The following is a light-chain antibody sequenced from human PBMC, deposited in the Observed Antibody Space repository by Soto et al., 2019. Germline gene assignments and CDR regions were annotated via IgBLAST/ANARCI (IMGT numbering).Light chain of an antibody. CDR2: GAS. CDR3: QQYGSSPPT. J-gene: IGKJ1*01. Sequence: EIVLTQSPGTLSLSPGERATLSCRASQSVSTNYLAWYQRKPGQAPRLVIYGASSRATDIPNRFSGSGSGTDFTLTITRLKAEDFAVYYCQQYGSSPPTFGQGTKVEIK. V-gene: IGKV3-20*01. CDR1: QSVSTNY.